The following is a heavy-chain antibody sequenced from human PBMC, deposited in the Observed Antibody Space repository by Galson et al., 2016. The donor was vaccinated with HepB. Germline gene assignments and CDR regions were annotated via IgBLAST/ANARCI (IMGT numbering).Heavy chain of an antibody. CDR2: ISAYNGNT. CDR3: AREWYYYGSDQSYWYFDL. Sequence: SVKVSCKASGYTFTNYGISWVRQAPGQGLEWMGWISAYNGNTNYAQKLQGRVTMTTDTSTSTAYMELRSLRSDDTAVYYCAREWYYYGSDQSYWYFDLWGRGTLVTVSS. D-gene: IGHD3-10*01. V-gene: IGHV1-18*01. CDR1: GYTFTNYG. J-gene: IGHJ2*01.